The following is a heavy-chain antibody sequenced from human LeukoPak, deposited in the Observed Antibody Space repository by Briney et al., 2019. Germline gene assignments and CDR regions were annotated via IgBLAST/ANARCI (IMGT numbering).Heavy chain of an antibody. CDR1: GFTFSSYG. J-gene: IGHJ6*03. CDR3: AKVDCYGSGSYYNYYYYMDV. CDR2: IRYDGSNK. Sequence: PGGSLRLSCAASGFTFSSYGMHWVRQAPGKGLEWVAFIRYDGSNKYYADSVKGRFTISRDNSKNTLYLQMNSLRAEDTAVYYCAKVDCYGSGSYYNYYYYMDVWGKGTTVTISS. V-gene: IGHV3-30*02. D-gene: IGHD3-10*01.